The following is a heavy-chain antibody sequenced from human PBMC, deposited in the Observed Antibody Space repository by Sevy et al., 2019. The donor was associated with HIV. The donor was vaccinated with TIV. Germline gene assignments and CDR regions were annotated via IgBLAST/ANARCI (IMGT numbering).Heavy chain of an antibody. D-gene: IGHD3-10*01. V-gene: IGHV1-2*06. J-gene: IGHJ6*02. Sequence: ASVKVSCKASGYTFTGYYMHWVRQAPGQGLEWMGRINPNSGRTNYAQKLQGRVTMTRDTSISTAYMELSRLRSDDTAVYYCARGRITMVRGVITAGLDVWGQGTTVTVSS. CDR2: INPNSGRT. CDR1: GYTFTGYY. CDR3: ARGRITMVRGVITAGLDV.